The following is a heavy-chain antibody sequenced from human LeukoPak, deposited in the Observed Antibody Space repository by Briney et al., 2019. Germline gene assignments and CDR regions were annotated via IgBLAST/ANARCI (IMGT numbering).Heavy chain of an antibody. CDR2: MNPNSGNT. CDR3: ARSRSSGWLYYYYYYMDV. CDR1: GYTFTSYD. V-gene: IGHV1-8*01. D-gene: IGHD6-19*01. Sequence: ASVKVSCEASGYTFTSYDINWVRQATGQGLEWMGWMNPNSGNTGYAQKFQGRVTMTRNTSISTAYMELSSLRSEDTAVYYCARSRSSGWLYYYYYYMDVWGKGTTVTVSS. J-gene: IGHJ6*03.